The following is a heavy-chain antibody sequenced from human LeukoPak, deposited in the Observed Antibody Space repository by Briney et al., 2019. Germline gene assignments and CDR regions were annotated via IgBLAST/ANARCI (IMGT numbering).Heavy chain of an antibody. CDR1: GGTFSSYT. CDR2: IIPILGIA. J-gene: IGHJ5*02. Sequence: GASVKVSCKASGGTFSSYTISWVRQAPGQGLEWVGRIIPILGIANYAQKFQGRVTITADKSTSTAYMELSSLRSEDTAVYYCARGKTTRGTWFDPWGQGTLVTVSS. CDR3: ARGKTTRGTWFDP. D-gene: IGHD3-10*01. V-gene: IGHV1-69*02.